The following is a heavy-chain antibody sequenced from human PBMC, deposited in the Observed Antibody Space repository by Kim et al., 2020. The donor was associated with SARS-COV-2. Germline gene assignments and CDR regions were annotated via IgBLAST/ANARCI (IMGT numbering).Heavy chain of an antibody. CDR3: ARGSKWFDP. V-gene: IGHV4-39*01. Sequence: SETLSLTCTVSGGSISSSSYYWGWIRQPPGKGLEWIGSIYYSGSTYYNPSLKSRVTISVDTSKNQFSLKLSSVTAADTAVYYCARGSKWFDPWGQGTLVTVSS. CDR2: IYYSGST. CDR1: GGSISSSSYY. J-gene: IGHJ5*02.